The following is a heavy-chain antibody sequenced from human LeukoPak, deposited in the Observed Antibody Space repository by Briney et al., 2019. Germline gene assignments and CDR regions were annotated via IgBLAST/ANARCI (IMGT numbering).Heavy chain of an antibody. CDR2: IYYSGST. CDR3: ARSQITIFGVAIDSLYYFDY. V-gene: IGHV4-39*01. D-gene: IGHD3-3*01. Sequence: PSETLSLTCTVSGGSISSSSYYWRWIRQPPGKGLEWIGSIYYSGSTYYNPSLKSRVTISVDTSKNQFSLKLSSVTAAYTAVYYCARSQITIFGVAIDSLYYFDYWGQGTLVTVSS. CDR1: GGSISSSSYY. J-gene: IGHJ4*02.